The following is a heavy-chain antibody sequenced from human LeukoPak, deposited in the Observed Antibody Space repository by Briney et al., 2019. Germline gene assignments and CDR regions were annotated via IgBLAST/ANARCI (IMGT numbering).Heavy chain of an antibody. V-gene: IGHV4-39*07. Sequence: PSETLSLTCTVSGGSISSSSYYCGWIRQPPGKGLEWIGSIYYSGSTYYNPSLKSRVTISVDTSKNQFSLKLSSVTAADTAVYYCAYGGNNAYYFDYWGQGTLVTVSS. CDR1: GGSISSSSYY. CDR2: IYYSGST. J-gene: IGHJ4*02. D-gene: IGHD4-23*01. CDR3: AYGGNNAYYFDY.